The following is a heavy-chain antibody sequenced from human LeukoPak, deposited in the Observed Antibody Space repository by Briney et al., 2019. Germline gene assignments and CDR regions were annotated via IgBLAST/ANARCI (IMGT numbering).Heavy chain of an antibody. J-gene: IGHJ4*02. CDR1: DFTFSVFG. V-gene: IGHV3-30*19. D-gene: IGHD2-21*02. Sequence: GGSLRLSCAESDFTFSVFGMHWVRQAPGKGLEWVAVISSRGDTEDYRDSVKGRFTISRDNSQRTVFLQMNRLTFEDTGVYYCARPRPSYSMVTPLEYWGRGTLVIVSS. CDR2: ISSRGDTE. CDR3: ARPRPSYSMVTPLEY.